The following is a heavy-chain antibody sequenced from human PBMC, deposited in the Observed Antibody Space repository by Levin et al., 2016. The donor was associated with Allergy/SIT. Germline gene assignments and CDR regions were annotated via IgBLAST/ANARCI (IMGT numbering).Heavy chain of an antibody. V-gene: IGHV1-2*02. Sequence: ASVKVSCKASGYSFTGYYMHWVRQAPGIGLEWMGWINPKSGDTNYAQKFQGGVTMTRDTSTSTVYMELSRLRSDDTAMYYCARDESYCASATCLYFQHWGQGTLVTVPS. D-gene: IGHD2-2*01. CDR2: INPKSGDT. CDR3: ARDESYCASATCLYFQH. J-gene: IGHJ1*01. CDR1: GYSFTGYY.